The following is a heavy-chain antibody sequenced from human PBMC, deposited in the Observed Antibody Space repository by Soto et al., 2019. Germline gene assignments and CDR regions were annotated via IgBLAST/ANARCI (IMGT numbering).Heavy chain of an antibody. J-gene: IGHJ4*02. CDR1: GFTFSSHS. CDR3: ARVGTTITIFGGIDY. CDR2: ISYGSVYI. V-gene: IGHV3-21*01. D-gene: IGHD3-3*01. Sequence: GGSLRLSCAASGFTFSSHSMNWVRQAPGKGLEWVSSISYGSVYIYNADSVKGRFTISRDNAKNSLYLQMNSLRAEDTAVYYCARVGTTITIFGGIDYWGQGTLVTVSS.